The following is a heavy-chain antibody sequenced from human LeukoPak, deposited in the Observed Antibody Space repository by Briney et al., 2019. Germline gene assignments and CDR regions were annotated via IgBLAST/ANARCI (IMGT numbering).Heavy chain of an antibody. J-gene: IGHJ4*02. CDR1: GGSFSTYY. Sequence: ETLSLTCALYGGSFSTYYWNWIRQPPGKGLEWIGEINHRGSTKCNPSLESRVTMPLDTSKKQFSLKLRSVTAADTAVYYCALFTYGPDNWVQGTLVTVSS. D-gene: IGHD2-8*01. CDR3: ALFTYGPDN. CDR2: INHRGST. V-gene: IGHV4-34*01.